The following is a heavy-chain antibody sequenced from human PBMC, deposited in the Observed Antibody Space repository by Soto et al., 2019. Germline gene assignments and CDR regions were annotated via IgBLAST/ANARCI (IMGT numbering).Heavy chain of an antibody. D-gene: IGHD2-8*01. CDR2: IYSGGST. V-gene: IGHV3-53*01. CDR1: GFTLSSIY. CDR3: TRDMTNGMDV. Sequence: PGGSLRLSCVASGFTLSSIYMSWVRQTPGKGLEWVSVIYSGGSTYYADSVEGRFTISRDNSKNTLYLQMNSLRAEDTAVYYCTRDMTNGMDVWGQGTTVTVS. J-gene: IGHJ6*02.